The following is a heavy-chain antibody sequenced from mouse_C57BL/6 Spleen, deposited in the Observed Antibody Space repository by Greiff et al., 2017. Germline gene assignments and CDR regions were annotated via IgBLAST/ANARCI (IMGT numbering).Heavy chain of an antibody. J-gene: IGHJ4*01. V-gene: IGHV3-6*01. D-gene: IGHD3-2*02. Sequence: VQLQQSGPGFVKPSQSLSLTCSVTGYSITSGYYWNWIRQFPGNKLELMGYISYDGSNNYNPSLKNRISITRDTSKNQFFLKLNTVTTEDTATYYCARAESSGDDAMDYWGQGTSVTVSS. CDR2: ISYDGSN. CDR3: ARAESSGDDAMDY. CDR1: GYSITSGYY.